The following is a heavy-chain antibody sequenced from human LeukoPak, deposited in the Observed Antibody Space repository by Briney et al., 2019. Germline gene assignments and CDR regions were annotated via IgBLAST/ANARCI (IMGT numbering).Heavy chain of an antibody. D-gene: IGHD3-22*01. CDR1: GGSISSGSYY. V-gene: IGHV4-61*02. J-gene: IGHJ4*02. CDR2: IYTSGST. Sequence: SETLSLTCTVSGGSISSGSYYWSWIRQPAGKGLEWIGRIYTSGSTNYNPSLKSRVTMSVDTSKNQFSLKLSSVTAADTAVYYCARLPAVFDYYDSSGQLDYWGQGTLVTVSS. CDR3: ARLPAVFDYYDSSGQLDY.